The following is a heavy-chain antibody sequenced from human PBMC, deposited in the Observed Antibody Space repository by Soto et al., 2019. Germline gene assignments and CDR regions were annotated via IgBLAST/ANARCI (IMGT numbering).Heavy chain of an antibody. D-gene: IGHD3-22*01. CDR2: INPSGGST. Sequence: QVQLVQSGAEVKKPGASVKVSCKASGYTFTSYYLHWVRQAPGQGLEWMGIINPSGGSTSDAQKFQGRVTMTRDTSQSTVYMELSSLRSGDTAVYYFAREGTYYYDSSGYYGGTYFDYWGQGTLVTVSS. CDR3: AREGTYYYDSSGYYGGTYFDY. J-gene: IGHJ4*02. CDR1: GYTFTSYY. V-gene: IGHV1-46*01.